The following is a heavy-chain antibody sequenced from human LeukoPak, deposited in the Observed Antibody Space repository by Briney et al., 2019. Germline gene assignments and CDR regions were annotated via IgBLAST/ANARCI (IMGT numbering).Heavy chain of an antibody. J-gene: IGHJ4*02. D-gene: IGHD3-10*01. Sequence: PSETLSLTCTVSGGSISSYYWSWIRQPPGKGLEWIGYIYYSGSTNYNPSLKSRVTISVDTSKNQFSLKLSSVTAADTAVYYCAREGVTMGGFDYWGQGTLVTVSS. CDR3: AREGVTMGGFDY. V-gene: IGHV4-59*01. CDR1: GGSISSYY. CDR2: IYYSGST.